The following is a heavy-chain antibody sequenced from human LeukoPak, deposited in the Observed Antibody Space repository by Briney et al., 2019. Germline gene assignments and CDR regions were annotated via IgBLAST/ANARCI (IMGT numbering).Heavy chain of an antibody. V-gene: IGHV1-69*05. Sequence: ASVTVSCKASGGTFSRYAISWVRQAPGQGLEWMGGIIPIFGTANYAQKFQGRVTITTDESTSTAYMELSSLRSEDTAVYYCLTGTTDFDYWGQGTLVTVSS. J-gene: IGHJ4*02. CDR1: GGTFSRYA. D-gene: IGHD1-14*01. CDR3: LTGTTDFDY. CDR2: IIPIFGTA.